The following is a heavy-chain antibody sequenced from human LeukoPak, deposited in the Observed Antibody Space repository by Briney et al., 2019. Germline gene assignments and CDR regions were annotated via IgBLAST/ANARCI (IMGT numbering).Heavy chain of an antibody. D-gene: IGHD3-22*01. Sequence: PGGSLRLSCAASAFTFSSYALNWVRQAPGKGLEWVSYISSSGSSIYYADSVKGRFTISRDNAKKSLYLQMHSLRAEDTAVYYCARDSHKFDSSGYYPDAFDIWGQGTMVTVSS. J-gene: IGHJ3*02. CDR3: ARDSHKFDSSGYYPDAFDI. CDR1: AFTFSSYA. CDR2: ISSSGSSI. V-gene: IGHV3-48*03.